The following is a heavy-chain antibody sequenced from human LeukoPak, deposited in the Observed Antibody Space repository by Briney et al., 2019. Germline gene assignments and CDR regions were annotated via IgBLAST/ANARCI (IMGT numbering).Heavy chain of an antibody. CDR3: ARPPVMDYFDY. V-gene: IGHV3-7*01. D-gene: IGHD3-16*01. CDR1: GFTFSSYS. Sequence: GGSLRLSCAASGFTFSSYSMNWVRQAPGKGLEWVANIKQDGSEKYYVDSVKGRFTISRDNAKNSLYLQMNSLRAEDTAVYYCARPPVMDYFDYWGQGTLVTVSS. J-gene: IGHJ4*02. CDR2: IKQDGSEK.